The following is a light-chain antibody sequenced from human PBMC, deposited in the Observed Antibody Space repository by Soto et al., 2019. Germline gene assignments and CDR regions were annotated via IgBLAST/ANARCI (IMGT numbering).Light chain of an antibody. Sequence: EIVMTQSPATLSVSPGERATLSCWASQSVSSNLAWYQQKPGQAPRLLIYDVSTRATGIPTRFSGSGSGREFTLTISSLQSEDFAVYYCQQYNNWPRGTFXQGTKVDIK. V-gene: IGKV3D-15*01. CDR2: DVS. CDR1: QSVSSN. J-gene: IGKJ1*01. CDR3: QQYNNWPRGT.